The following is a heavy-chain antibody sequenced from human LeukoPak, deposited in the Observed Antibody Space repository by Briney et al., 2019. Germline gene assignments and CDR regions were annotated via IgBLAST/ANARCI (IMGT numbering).Heavy chain of an antibody. Sequence: SETLSLTCTVSGGSISSSSYYWGWIRQPPGKGLEWIGSIYYSGSTYYNPSLKSRVTISVDTSKNQFSLKLSSVTAADTAVYYCARRTETFTDHWGQGTLVTVSS. CDR1: GGSISSSSYY. D-gene: IGHD2-2*01. J-gene: IGHJ4*02. CDR3: ARRTETFTDH. CDR2: IYYSGST. V-gene: IGHV4-39*01.